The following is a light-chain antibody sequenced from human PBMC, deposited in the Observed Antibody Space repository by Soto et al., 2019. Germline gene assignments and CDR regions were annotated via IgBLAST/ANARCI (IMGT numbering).Light chain of an antibody. CDR3: QQSYSTMWT. V-gene: IGKV1-39*01. Sequence: DIQMTQSPSSLSASVGDRVTIACRASQSISNHLNWYQQKPGRAPKLLIFGASRLQSGVPSRFSGSGSGIDFTLTISSLRPEDFATYYCQQSYSTMWTFAQGTKVDIK. CDR2: GAS. CDR1: QSISNH. J-gene: IGKJ1*01.